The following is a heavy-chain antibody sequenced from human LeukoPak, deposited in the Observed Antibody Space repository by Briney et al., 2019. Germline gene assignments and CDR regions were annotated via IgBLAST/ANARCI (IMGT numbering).Heavy chain of an antibody. CDR1: GFNFDDYA. CDR3: ARSPPLIFGVVYFDY. D-gene: IGHD3-3*01. Sequence: GGSLRLSCAASGFNFDDYAMHWVRQAPGKGLEWVSLISWDGGSTYYADSVKGRFTISRDNSKNSLYLQMNSLRAEDTALYYCARSPPLIFGVVYFDYWGQGTLVTVSS. J-gene: IGHJ4*02. V-gene: IGHV3-43D*04. CDR2: ISWDGGST.